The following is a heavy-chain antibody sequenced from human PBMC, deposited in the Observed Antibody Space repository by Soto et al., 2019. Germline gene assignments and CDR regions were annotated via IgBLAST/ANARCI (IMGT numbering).Heavy chain of an antibody. CDR3: AKDAIANAVIWLMDS. D-gene: IGHD3-16*01. Sequence: GGSLRLSCAASGFMFSDYAMTWARQAPGKELEWVSGLLRPGRSTYYADSVKGRFTISGDTSANTVYLQMDSLRAEDTAVYYCAKDAIANAVIWLMDSWGQGTVVTVSS. CDR2: LLRPGRST. J-gene: IGHJ5*02. V-gene: IGHV3-23*01. CDR1: GFMFSDYA.